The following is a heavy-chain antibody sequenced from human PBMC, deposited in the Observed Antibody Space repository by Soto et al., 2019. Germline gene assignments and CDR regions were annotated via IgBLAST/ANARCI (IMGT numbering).Heavy chain of an antibody. Sequence: VQLLESGGGLVQPGGSLRLSCAASGFTFTSYAMSWVRQAPGKGLEWVAIISGSAGRTYYADSVKGRFTISRDNFKNTLYLQMNSLRAEDTAVYHWAKVTSARVFYFGLDVW. CDR1: GFTFTSYA. CDR3: AKVTSARVFYFGLDV. J-gene: IGHJ6*01. CDR2: ISGSAGRT. D-gene: IGHD2-2*01. V-gene: IGHV3-23*01.